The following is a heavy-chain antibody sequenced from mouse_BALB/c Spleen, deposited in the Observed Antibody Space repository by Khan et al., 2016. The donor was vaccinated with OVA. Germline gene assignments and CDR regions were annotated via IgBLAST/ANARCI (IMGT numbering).Heavy chain of an antibody. CDR3: ARSVTLTMVVATAFDY. Sequence: EVKLLESGPGLVKPSQSLSLTCTVTGYSITSDYAWNWIRQFPGNKLEWMGYISYSGRTSYNPSLKSRISITRDTSKNLFFLQLNSVTTEDTATYDYARSVTLTMVVATAFDYWGQGTTLTVSS. V-gene: IGHV3-2*02. J-gene: IGHJ2*01. CDR2: ISYSGRT. CDR1: GYSITSDYA. D-gene: IGHD1-1*01.